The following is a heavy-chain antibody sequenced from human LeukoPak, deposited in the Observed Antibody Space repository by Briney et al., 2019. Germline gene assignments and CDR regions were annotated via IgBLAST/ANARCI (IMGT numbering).Heavy chain of an antibody. CDR1: GFTFSNYA. J-gene: IGHJ5*02. Sequence: GGSLRLSCAASGFTFSNYAMSWVRQAPGKGLEWVSTISGSGVSTYYADSVKGRFTISRDNSKNTLYLQMNSLRAEDTAVYYCAKGGSFSHFDPWGQGTQVTDSS. V-gene: IGHV3-23*01. CDR2: ISGSGVST. CDR3: AKGGSFSHFDP.